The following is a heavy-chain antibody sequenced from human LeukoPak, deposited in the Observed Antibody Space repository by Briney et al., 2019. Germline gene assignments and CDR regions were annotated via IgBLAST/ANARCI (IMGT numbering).Heavy chain of an antibody. J-gene: IGHJ4*02. D-gene: IGHD3-22*01. Sequence: SETLSLTCTVSGGSNSSYYWSWIRQPAGKGLEWIGLIYTSGSTNYNPSLKSRVTMSVDTSKNQFSLKLSSVTAADTAVYFCARTPIYYYDNSGYYNWGQGTLVTVSS. CDR1: GGSNSSYY. CDR2: IYTSGST. V-gene: IGHV4-4*07. CDR3: ARTPIYYYDNSGYYN.